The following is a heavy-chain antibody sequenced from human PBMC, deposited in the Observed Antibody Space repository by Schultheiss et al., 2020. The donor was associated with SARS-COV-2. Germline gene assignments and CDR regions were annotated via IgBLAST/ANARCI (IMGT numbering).Heavy chain of an antibody. J-gene: IGHJ4*02. CDR3: AKADTYYYGSGSSGYFDY. CDR1: GGTFSSYA. Sequence: SVKVSCKASGGTFSSYAISWVRQAPGQGLEWMGGIIPIFGTANYAQKFQGRVTMTRDTSTSTVYMELSSLRSEDTAVYYCAKADTYYYGSGSSGYFDYWGQGTLVTVSS. V-gene: IGHV1-69*05. CDR2: IIPIFGTA. D-gene: IGHD3-10*01.